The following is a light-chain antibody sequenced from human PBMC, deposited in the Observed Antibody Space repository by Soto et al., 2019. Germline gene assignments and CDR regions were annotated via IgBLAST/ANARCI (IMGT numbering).Light chain of an antibody. CDR1: SSDVGAYNF. CDR3: SSSTSTSTGYV. J-gene: IGLJ1*01. CDR2: EVS. V-gene: IGLV2-14*01. Sequence: QSVLTQPASVSGSPGQSITISCTGTSSDVGAYNFVSWYQQHPGKAPKLMIYEVSNRPSGVSNRFSGSKSGNRASLTVSGRQAEDEDDYYCSSSTSTSTGYVFGTGTKLTVL.